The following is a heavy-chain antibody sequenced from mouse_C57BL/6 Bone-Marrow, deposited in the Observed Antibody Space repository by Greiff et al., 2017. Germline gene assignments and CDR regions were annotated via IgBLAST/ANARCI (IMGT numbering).Heavy chain of an antibody. V-gene: IGHV1-19*01. CDR1: GYPFTDYY. D-gene: IGHD2-4*01. Sequence: EVKLVESGPVLVKPGASVKMSCKASGYPFTDYYLNWVKPSHGKSLEWIGVINPYNGGTSYNQKFKGKATLTVDKSSSTAYMELNSLTSEDSAVYYCYDYPYWGQGTTLTVSS. J-gene: IGHJ2*01. CDR3: YDYPY. CDR2: INPYNGGT.